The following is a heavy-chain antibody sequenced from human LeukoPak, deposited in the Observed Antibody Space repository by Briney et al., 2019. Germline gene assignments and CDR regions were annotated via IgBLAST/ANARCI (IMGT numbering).Heavy chain of an antibody. Sequence: SETLSLTCAVYGGSFSGYYWSWIRQPPGKGLEWIGEINHSGGTNYNPSLKSRVTISVDTSKNQFSLKLSSVTAADTAVYYCARGPGLIVVVVAATRSARYGMDVWGKGTTVTVSS. CDR3: ARGPGLIVVVVAATRSARYGMDV. D-gene: IGHD2-15*01. CDR2: INHSGGT. CDR1: GGSFSGYY. V-gene: IGHV4-34*01. J-gene: IGHJ6*04.